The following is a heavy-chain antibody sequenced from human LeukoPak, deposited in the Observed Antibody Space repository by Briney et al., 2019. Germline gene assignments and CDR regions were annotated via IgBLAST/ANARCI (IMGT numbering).Heavy chain of an antibody. Sequence: SETLSLTCAVYGGSFSGYYWSWIRQPPGEGLEWIGEINHSGSTNYNPSLKSRVTISVDTSKDQFSLKLSSVTAADTAVYCCARGTTGTMVRGIDYCGQGTLVTVSS. V-gene: IGHV4-34*01. J-gene: IGHJ4*02. CDR2: INHSGST. CDR1: GGSFSGYY. CDR3: ARGTTGTMVRGIDY. D-gene: IGHD3-10*01.